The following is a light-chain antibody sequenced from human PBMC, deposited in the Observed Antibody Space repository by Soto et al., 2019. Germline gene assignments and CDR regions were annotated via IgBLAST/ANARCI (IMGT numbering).Light chain of an antibody. Sequence: DIQMTQSPSSLSASVGDRVTITCRASQSISSYLNWYQQKPGKAPKVLIYGASTLQSGVPSTFSGSGSGTDFTLTISSLQPEEFATYYCQQSYSSPYTFGQGTRLEIK. CDR2: GAS. CDR3: QQSYSSPYT. CDR1: QSISSY. V-gene: IGKV1-39*01. J-gene: IGKJ2*01.